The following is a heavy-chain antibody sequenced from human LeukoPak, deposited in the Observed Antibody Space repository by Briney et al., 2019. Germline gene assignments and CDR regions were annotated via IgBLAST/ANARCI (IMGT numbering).Heavy chain of an antibody. CDR2: IFYSGST. Sequence: SETLSLTCTVSGGSITSYYWSWIRQPPGKGLEWIGYIFYSGSTNYNPSLKSRVTISVDTSKNQFSLNLTSVTAADTAVYFCARSPRRDCYLRDPGGQGTLVTVSS. J-gene: IGHJ5*02. CDR3: ARSPRRDCYLRDP. CDR1: GGSITSYY. D-gene: IGHD5-24*01. V-gene: IGHV4-59*08.